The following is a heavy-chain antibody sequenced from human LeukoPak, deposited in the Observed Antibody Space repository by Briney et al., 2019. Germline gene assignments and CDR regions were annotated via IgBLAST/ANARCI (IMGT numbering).Heavy chain of an antibody. J-gene: IGHJ4*02. V-gene: IGHV3-21*01. D-gene: IGHD3-9*01. CDR2: ISSSSSYI. Sequence: GGSLRLSCAASGLTFSSYSMNWVRQAPGKGLEWVSSISSSSSYIYYADSVKGRFTISRDNAKNSLYLQMNSLRAEDTAVYYCARDSGYYDILTGNVYYFDYWGQGTLVTVSS. CDR3: ARDSGYYDILTGNVYYFDY. CDR1: GLTFSSYS.